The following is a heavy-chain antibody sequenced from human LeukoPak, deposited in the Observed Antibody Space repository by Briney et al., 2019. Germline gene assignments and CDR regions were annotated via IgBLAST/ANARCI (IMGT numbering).Heavy chain of an antibody. J-gene: IGHJ5*02. CDR2: INPHSGGT. V-gene: IGHV1-2*02. D-gene: IGHD2-2*01. Sequence: ASVKVSCKPSGYTFTGYYIQWVRQAPGQGLEWMGWINPHSGGTNYAQKFQGRVTLTRDTSISTAYMELSGLRSDDTAVYYCARGYCSSTSCFNNWFDPWGQGTLVTVSS. CDR3: ARGYCSSTSCFNNWFDP. CDR1: GYTFTGYY.